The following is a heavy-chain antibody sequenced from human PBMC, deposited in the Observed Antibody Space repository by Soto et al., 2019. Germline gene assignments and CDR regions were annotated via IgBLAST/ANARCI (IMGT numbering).Heavy chain of an antibody. D-gene: IGHD2-2*01. CDR2: IIPIFGTA. V-gene: IGHV1-69*06. CDR3: AIEFGYCSITSCYVWGGRFDY. J-gene: IGHJ4*02. CDR1: GGTFSSYA. Sequence: QVQLVQSGAEVKKPGSSVKVSCKASGGTFSSYAISWVRQAPGQGLEWMGGIIPIFGTANYAQKFQGRVMITADKSTSTADMELSSRRSEDTAVYYCAIEFGYCSITSCYVWGGRFDYWGQGTLVTVFS.